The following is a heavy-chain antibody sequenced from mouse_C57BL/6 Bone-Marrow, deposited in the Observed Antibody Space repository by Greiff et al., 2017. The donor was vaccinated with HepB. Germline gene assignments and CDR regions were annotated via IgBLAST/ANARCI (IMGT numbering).Heavy chain of an antibody. Sequence: EVQVVESGGGLVKPGGSLKLSCAASGFTFSSYAMSWVRQTPEKRLEWVATISDGGSYTYYPDNVKGRFTISRDNAKNNLYLQMSHLKSEDTAMYYCARDPSYDYDWFAYWGQGTLVTVSA. CDR3: ARDPSYDYDWFAY. CDR1: GFTFSSYA. CDR2: ISDGGSYT. V-gene: IGHV5-4*01. D-gene: IGHD2-4*01. J-gene: IGHJ3*01.